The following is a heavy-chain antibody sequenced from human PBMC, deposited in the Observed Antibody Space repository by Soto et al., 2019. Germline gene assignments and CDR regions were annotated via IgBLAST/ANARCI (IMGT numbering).Heavy chain of an antibody. Sequence: EVQLVESGGGLVQPGGSLRLSCAASGFTLSSYWMHWVRQAPGKGLVWISRINIDGSSTSYADSVKGRFTISRDNAKNTLYLQVNGLRAEDTAVYYCARSRDGYNFVGDCWGQGTLVTVSS. D-gene: IGHD5-12*01. CDR1: GFTLSSYW. V-gene: IGHV3-74*01. CDR2: INIDGSST. J-gene: IGHJ4*02. CDR3: ARSRDGYNFVGDC.